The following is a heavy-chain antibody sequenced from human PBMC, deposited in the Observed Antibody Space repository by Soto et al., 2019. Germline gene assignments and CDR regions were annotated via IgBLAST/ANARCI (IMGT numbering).Heavy chain of an antibody. V-gene: IGHV5-51*01. CDR1: GYNFASYW. CDR3: ARTIVAAKDGMDV. Sequence: GESLKISCKGSGYNFASYWLGWVRQMPGKGLEWMGLIYPGDSDTRYSPSFQGQVTISADKSISTAYLQWSSLKASDTAMYYCARTIVAAKDGMDVGGQGTAVTVSS. J-gene: IGHJ6*02. CDR2: IYPGDSDT. D-gene: IGHD3-16*02.